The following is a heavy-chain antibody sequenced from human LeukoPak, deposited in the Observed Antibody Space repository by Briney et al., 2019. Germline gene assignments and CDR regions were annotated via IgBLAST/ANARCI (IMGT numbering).Heavy chain of an antibody. CDR2: VSFDGSNK. CDR3: AKGGGSGGLVKYYFDY. V-gene: IGHV3-30*18. D-gene: IGHD3-10*01. Sequence: GRSLRLSCAASEFSFSSYGMHWVRQAPGKGLEWVAAVSFDGSNKFYADSVKGRFTISRDNSKSTLYLQMNSLRPEDTAVYYCAKGGGSGGLVKYYFDYWGQGTLVTVSS. J-gene: IGHJ4*02. CDR1: EFSFSSYG.